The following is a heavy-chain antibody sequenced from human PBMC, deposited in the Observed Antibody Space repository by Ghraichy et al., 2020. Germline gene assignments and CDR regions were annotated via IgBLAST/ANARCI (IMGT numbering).Heavy chain of an antibody. CDR2: INHSGST. V-gene: IGHV4-34*01. CDR3: ARGRTPPSY. CDR1: GGSFSGYY. Sequence: SETLSLTCAVYGGSFSGYYWSWIRQPPGKGLEWIGEINHSGSTNYNPSLKSRVTISVDTSKNQFSLKLSSVTAADTAVYYCARGRTPPSYWGQGTLVTVSS. J-gene: IGHJ4*02. D-gene: IGHD1-14*01.